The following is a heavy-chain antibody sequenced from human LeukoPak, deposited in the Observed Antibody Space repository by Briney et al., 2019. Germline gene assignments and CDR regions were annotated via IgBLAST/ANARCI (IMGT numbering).Heavy chain of an antibody. D-gene: IGHD3-22*01. Sequence: QPGGSLRLSCAASGFTFTSYWMSWVHQAPGKGLEWVANIKQDGSEKYYVDSVKGRFTISRDNTKNSLYLQMNSLRAKDTAVYYCARDQYYYDSSGYYYYFDYWGQGTLVTVSS. CDR2: IKQDGSEK. J-gene: IGHJ4*02. CDR3: ARDQYYYDSSGYYYYFDY. CDR1: GFTFTSYW. V-gene: IGHV3-7*04.